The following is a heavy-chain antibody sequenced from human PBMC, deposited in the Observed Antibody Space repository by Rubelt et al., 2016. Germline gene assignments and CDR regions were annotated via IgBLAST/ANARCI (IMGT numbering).Heavy chain of an antibody. D-gene: IGHD6-19*01. Sequence: EVKKPGASAKVSCKASGYTFTTNYIHWVRQAPGQGLEWMGIINTNGGSTSYAQKFQGRVTMTSDTSTSTAYMELSSLRSEDTAVYYCARVGSSGFWGVWGQGTTVTVSS. J-gene: IGHJ6*02. CDR2: INTNGGST. V-gene: IGHV1-46*01. CDR3: ARVGSSGFWGV. CDR1: GYTFTTNY.